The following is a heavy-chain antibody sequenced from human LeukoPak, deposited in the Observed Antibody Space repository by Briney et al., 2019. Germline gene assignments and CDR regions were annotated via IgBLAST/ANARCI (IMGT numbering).Heavy chain of an antibody. V-gene: IGHV1-2*02. J-gene: IGHJ4*02. CDR2: INPNSGGT. CDR3: ARDCGYYGSLIYFDY. Sequence: ASVKVSCKASGYTFTGYYMHWVRQAPGQGLEWMGWINPNSGGTNYAQKCQGRVTMTRDTSISTAYMELSRLRSDDTAVYYCARDCGYYGSLIYFDYWGQGTLVTVSS. CDR1: GYTFTGYY. D-gene: IGHD3-10*01.